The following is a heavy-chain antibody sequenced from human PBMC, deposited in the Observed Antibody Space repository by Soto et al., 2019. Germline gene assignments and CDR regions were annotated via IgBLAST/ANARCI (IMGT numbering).Heavy chain of an antibody. CDR2: IIPRSATS. CDR1: GDTFSTYT. V-gene: IGHV1-69*12. D-gene: IGHD4-17*01. Sequence: QVQLVQSGAEVKKPGSSVKVSCKASGDTFSTYTITWMRQAPGQGLEWMGGIIPRSATSKYAQKFQGRVTITADESTSTVYMELRALRPEDTAVYYCAREGLVLVPTTVNSDCCYYAMDVWGQGTTVTVSS. J-gene: IGHJ6*02. CDR3: AREGLVLVPTTVNSDCCYYAMDV.